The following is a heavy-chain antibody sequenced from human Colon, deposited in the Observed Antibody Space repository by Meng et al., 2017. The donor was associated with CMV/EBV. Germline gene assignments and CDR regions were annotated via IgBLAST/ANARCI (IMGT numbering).Heavy chain of an antibody. D-gene: IGHD2-8*01. J-gene: IGHJ4*02. CDR3: ASTGPLYGLYFCY. CDR2: MRFAASDK. CDR1: GFNLGN. Sequence: GGSLRLSCAASGFNLGNMHWVRQAPGMGLEWVAFMRFAASDKYYVDSVKGRFTIFRDNAKNSVYLQMNSLRAEDTAVYYCASTGPLYGLYFCYWGQGTLVTVSS. V-gene: IGHV3-30*02.